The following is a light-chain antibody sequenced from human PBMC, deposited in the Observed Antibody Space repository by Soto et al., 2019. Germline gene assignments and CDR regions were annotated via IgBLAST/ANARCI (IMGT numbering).Light chain of an antibody. Sequence: QSVLTQPPSVSGAPGQRVTVFCTGSSSNIGAGYDVHWYQQLPGTAPKLLIYGSTNRPSGVPDRFFGSKSGTSASLAITGLQAEDEADYYCQSYDSSLSGSTVFGGGTKLTVL. J-gene: IGLJ2*01. CDR2: GST. V-gene: IGLV1-40*01. CDR3: QSYDSSLSGSTV. CDR1: SSNIGAGYD.